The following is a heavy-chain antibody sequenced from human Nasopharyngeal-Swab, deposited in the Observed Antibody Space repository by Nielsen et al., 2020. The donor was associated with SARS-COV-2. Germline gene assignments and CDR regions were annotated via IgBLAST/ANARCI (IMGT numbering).Heavy chain of an antibody. CDR2: ISSSGSTI. V-gene: IGHV3-11*01. Sequence: GESLKISCAASGFTFSDYYMSWIRQAPGKGLEWVSYISSSGSTIYYADSVKGRFTISRDNAKNSLYLQMNSLRAEDTAVYYCARQGVFVPAYFHQYYMDVWGKGTTVTVSS. CDR3: ARQGVFVPAYFHQYYMDV. CDR1: GFTFSDYY. J-gene: IGHJ6*03. D-gene: IGHD3-16*02.